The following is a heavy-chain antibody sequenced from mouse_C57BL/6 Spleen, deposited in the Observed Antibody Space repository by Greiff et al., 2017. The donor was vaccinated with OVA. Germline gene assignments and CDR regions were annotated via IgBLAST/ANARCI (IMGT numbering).Heavy chain of an antibody. CDR2: IYPGDGDT. V-gene: IGHV1-82*01. J-gene: IGHJ1*03. CDR3: ARSNWDGWYFDV. CDR1: GYAFSSSW. Sequence: QVQLKESGPELVKPGASVKISCKASGYAFSSSWMNWVKQRPGKGLEWIGRIYPGDGDTNYNGKFKGKATLTADKSSSTAYMQLSSLTSEDSAVYFCARSNWDGWYFDVWGTGTTVTVSS. D-gene: IGHD4-1*01.